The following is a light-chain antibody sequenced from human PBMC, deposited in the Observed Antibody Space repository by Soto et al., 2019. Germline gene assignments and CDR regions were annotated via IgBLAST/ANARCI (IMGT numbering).Light chain of an antibody. CDR1: QSVSSN. CDR2: DAT. V-gene: IGKV3-11*01. Sequence: EIVLTQSPATLSLSPGERATLSCRASQSVSSNLAWYQQKPGQAPRLLIYDATNRATGIPARFSGSGSGTDFTLNISSLEPEDFAVYYCEQRGNWPLTFGGGTKVEIK. CDR3: EQRGNWPLT. J-gene: IGKJ4*01.